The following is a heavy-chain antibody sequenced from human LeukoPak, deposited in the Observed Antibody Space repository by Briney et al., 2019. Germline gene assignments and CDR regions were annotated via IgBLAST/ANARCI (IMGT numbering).Heavy chain of an antibody. CDR2: IYPGDSHT. J-gene: IGHJ5*02. V-gene: IGHV5-51*01. D-gene: IGHD4-17*01. CDR1: GYSFTSYW. CDR3: ARYSTSTVTTP. Sequence: GESLKISCKGSGYSFTSYWIGWVRPMPGKGLEWMGIIYPGDSHTRYSPSFEGQVTISADESISTAYLQWSSLKASDTAMYYCARYSTSTVTTPWGQGTLVTVSS.